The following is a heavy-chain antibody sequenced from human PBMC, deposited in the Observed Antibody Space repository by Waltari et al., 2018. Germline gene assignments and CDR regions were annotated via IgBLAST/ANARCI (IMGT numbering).Heavy chain of an antibody. CDR1: GGSISSAAYY. J-gene: IGHJ4*02. D-gene: IGHD3-10*01. Sequence: QVQLQESGPGLVKPSQTLSLTCTVSGGSISSAAYYWSWIRQPPGKGLEWIGYIFYSGRTYYNPSLKSRVTISVDTSKNQFSLKLSSVTAADTALYYCARIDGDLDYFDYWGQGTLVSVSS. CDR3: ARIDGDLDYFDY. CDR2: IFYSGRT. V-gene: IGHV4-30-4*01.